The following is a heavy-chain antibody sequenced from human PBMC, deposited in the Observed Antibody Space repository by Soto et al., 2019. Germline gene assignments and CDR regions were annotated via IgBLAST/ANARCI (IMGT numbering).Heavy chain of an antibody. D-gene: IGHD3-10*01. CDR2: ISAYNGNT. V-gene: IGHV1-18*01. CDR1: GYSFTSYG. J-gene: IGHJ6*02. CDR3: TRDHGFGESDV. Sequence: QVQLVQSGAEVKKPGASVKVSCKASGYSFTSYGISWVRQAPGQGLEWMGWISAYNGNTNYAQKLQGRVTMTPDTSTSTAYMELRSLRSGDTAVYYWTRDHGFGESDVWGPGTTVTVSS.